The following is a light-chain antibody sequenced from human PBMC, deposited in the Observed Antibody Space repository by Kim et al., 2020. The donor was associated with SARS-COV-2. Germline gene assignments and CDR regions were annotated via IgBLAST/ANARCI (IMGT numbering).Light chain of an antibody. Sequence: VALGQTARITCGGNTIGSKNVHLYQQKPGQAPVLVIYRDSNRPSGIPERFSGSNSGNTATLTISRAQAGDVADYYCQVWDSSTGVFGTGTKVTVL. J-gene: IGLJ1*01. CDR2: RDS. V-gene: IGLV3-9*01. CDR3: QVWDSSTGV. CDR1: TIGSKN.